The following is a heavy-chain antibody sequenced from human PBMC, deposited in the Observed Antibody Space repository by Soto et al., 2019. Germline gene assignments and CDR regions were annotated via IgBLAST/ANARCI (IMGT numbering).Heavy chain of an antibody. V-gene: IGHV3-30-3*01. Sequence: QVQLLESGGGVVQPGRSLRLSCAASGFTFSTYAMHWVRQAPGKGLEWVAVISYDGSNKYYADSVKGRFTISRDNSKNTLYLQMNSLRTEDTAVYYCARGGKECYRKDAFDIWGQGTMVTVSS. CDR2: ISYDGSNK. D-gene: IGHD2-15*01. CDR3: ARGGKECYRKDAFDI. J-gene: IGHJ3*02. CDR1: GFTFSTYA.